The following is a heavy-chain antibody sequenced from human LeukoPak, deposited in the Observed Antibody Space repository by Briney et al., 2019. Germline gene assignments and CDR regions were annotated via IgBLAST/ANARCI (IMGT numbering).Heavy chain of an antibody. V-gene: IGHV3-21*01. CDR3: ARDLAYSSRTFDY. Sequence: GGSLRLSCAASGFTFSSYSMNWVRQAPGKGLEWVSSISSSSSYIYYADSVKGRFTISRDNAKNSLYLQMNSLRAEDTAVYYWARDLAYSSRTFDYWGQGTLVTASS. CDR1: GFTFSSYS. CDR2: ISSSSSYI. J-gene: IGHJ4*02. D-gene: IGHD6-13*01.